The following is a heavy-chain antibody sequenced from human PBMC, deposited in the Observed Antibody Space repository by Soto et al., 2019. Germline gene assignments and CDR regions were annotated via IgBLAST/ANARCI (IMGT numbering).Heavy chain of an antibody. J-gene: IGHJ6*02. CDR1: GYTFTGYY. V-gene: IGHV1-2*02. CDR2: INPNSGGT. CDR3: ARGDSFYYYGMDV. D-gene: IGHD2-21*02. Sequence: ASVKVSCKASGYTFTGYYMHWVRQAPGQGLEWMGWINPNSGGTSYAQKFQGRVTMTRDTSISTAYMELSRLRSDDTAVYYCARGDSFYYYGMDVWGQGTTVTVSS.